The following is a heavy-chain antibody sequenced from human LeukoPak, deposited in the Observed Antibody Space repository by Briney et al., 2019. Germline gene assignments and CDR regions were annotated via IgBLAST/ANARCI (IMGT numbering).Heavy chain of an antibody. CDR2: INPNSGGT. CDR3: AREILGYSGYDSRAFDI. CDR1: GYTFTGYY. D-gene: IGHD5-12*01. Sequence: ASVKASCKASGYTFTGYYMHWVRQAPGQGLEWMGWINPNSGGTNYAQKFQGWVTMTRDTSISTAYMELSRLRSDDTAVYYCAREILGYSGYDSRAFDIWGQGTMVTVSS. J-gene: IGHJ3*02. V-gene: IGHV1-2*04.